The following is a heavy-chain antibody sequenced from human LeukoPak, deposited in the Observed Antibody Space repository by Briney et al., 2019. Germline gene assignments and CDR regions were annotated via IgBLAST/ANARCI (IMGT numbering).Heavy chain of an antibody. J-gene: IGHJ4*02. Sequence: GESLKISCKGSGSSFTSYWISWVRQMPGKGLEWMGRIDPSDSDTKYSPSFQGHVTISADKSISTAFLQWSSLKASDTATYFCARLDDYGDYGWGQGTLVTVSS. D-gene: IGHD4-17*01. CDR1: GSSFTSYW. CDR2: IDPSDSDT. V-gene: IGHV5-10-1*01. CDR3: ARLDDYGDYG.